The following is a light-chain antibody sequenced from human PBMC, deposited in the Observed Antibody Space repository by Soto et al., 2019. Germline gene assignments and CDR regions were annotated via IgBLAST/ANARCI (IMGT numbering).Light chain of an antibody. J-gene: IGKJ5*01. CDR3: QQLNSYPFT. V-gene: IGKV1-9*01. CDR1: QGIDTS. CDR2: AAS. Sequence: ILLTPSPSSLSASVGDRVTITCPASQGIDTSLAWYQQKPGKAPKLLIYAASNFQSGVPSRFSGSGSGTDFTLTISSLQPEDFATYYCQQLNSYPFTFGQGTRLEIK.